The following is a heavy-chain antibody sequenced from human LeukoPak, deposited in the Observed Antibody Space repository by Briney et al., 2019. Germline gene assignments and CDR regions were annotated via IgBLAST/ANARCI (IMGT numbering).Heavy chain of an antibody. Sequence: GGSLRLSCAASGFTFSGHAMTWVRQAPGKGLEWVSAISGRGGSTYYADSVKGRFTISRDNSKNTLYLQMNNLRAEDTAVYYCAKAPPDSYYYYYGMDVWGQGTTVTVSS. CDR2: ISGRGGST. J-gene: IGHJ6*02. V-gene: IGHV3-23*01. CDR3: AKAPPDSYYYYYGMDV. CDR1: GFTFSGHA. D-gene: IGHD5-18*01.